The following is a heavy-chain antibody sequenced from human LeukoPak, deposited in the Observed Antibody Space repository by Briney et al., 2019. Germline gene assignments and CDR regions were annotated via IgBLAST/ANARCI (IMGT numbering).Heavy chain of an antibody. V-gene: IGHV1-18*01. CDR3: ASDLGYCSGGSCYSNEDSYYYGMDV. J-gene: IGHJ6*02. CDR1: GYTFTSYG. D-gene: IGHD2-15*01. CDR2: ISAYNGNT. Sequence: ASVKVSCKASGYTFTSYGISWVRQAPGQGLEWMGWISAYNGNTNYAQKLQGRVTMTTNTSTSTAYMELRSLRSDDTAVYYCASDLGYCSGGSCYSNEDSYYYGMDVWGQGTTVTVSS.